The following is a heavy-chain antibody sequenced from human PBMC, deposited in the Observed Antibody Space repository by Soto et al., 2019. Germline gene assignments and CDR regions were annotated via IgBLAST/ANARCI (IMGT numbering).Heavy chain of an antibody. Sequence: GGSLRLSCAASGFTFSSYAMHWVRQAPGKGLEWVAIISYDGSHQYYADSVKGRFTISRDNSRSTLYLQMNSLRAEDTAVYYCARDGEWLRAFDIWGQGTLVTVSS. CDR1: GFTFSSYA. V-gene: IGHV3-30-3*01. CDR2: ISYDGSHQ. J-gene: IGHJ3*02. CDR3: ARDGEWLRAFDI. D-gene: IGHD3-3*01.